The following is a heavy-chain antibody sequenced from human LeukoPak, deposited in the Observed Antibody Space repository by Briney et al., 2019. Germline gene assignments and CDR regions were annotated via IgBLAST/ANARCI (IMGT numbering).Heavy chain of an antibody. Sequence: PSETLSLTCTVSCGSISSSSYYWGWLRQPPGKGLEWIGSIYYSGSTYYNPSLKSRVTISVDTSKIQFSLKLSSVTAADSAVYYCARRNPGIRAFDIWGQGTLVTVSS. CDR1: CGSISSSSYY. CDR2: IYYSGST. CDR3: ARRNPGIRAFDI. J-gene: IGHJ3*02. V-gene: IGHV4-39*01. D-gene: IGHD6-13*01.